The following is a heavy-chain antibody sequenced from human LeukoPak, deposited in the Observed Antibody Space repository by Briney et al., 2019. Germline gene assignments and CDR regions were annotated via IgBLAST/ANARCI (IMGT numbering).Heavy chain of an antibody. CDR3: STEDKYCTGANCGVF. Sequence: EASVKVSCKASGYTLTEYYIHWVRQAPGQGLEWMWFIIPDSGGTTYQQNFQGRVTMTRDTSISTFYMELSSPRPDDTAVYYCSTEDKYCTGANCGVFWGQGTLVTVSS. D-gene: IGHD2-8*02. V-gene: IGHV1-2*02. CDR2: IIPDSGGT. CDR1: GYTLTEYY. J-gene: IGHJ4*02.